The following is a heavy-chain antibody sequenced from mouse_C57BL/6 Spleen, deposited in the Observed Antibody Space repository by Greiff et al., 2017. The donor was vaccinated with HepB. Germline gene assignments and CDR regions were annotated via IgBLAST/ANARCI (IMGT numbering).Heavy chain of an antibody. V-gene: IGHV5-17*01. Sequence: EVKLQESGGGLVKPGGSLKLSCAASGFTFSDYGMHWVRQAPEKGLEWVAYISSGSSTIYYADTVKGRFTISRDNAKNTLFLQMTSLRSEDTAMYYCAATGGDYWGQGTTLTVSS. CDR2: ISSGSSTI. J-gene: IGHJ2*01. D-gene: IGHD1-1*01. CDR1: GFTFSDYG. CDR3: AATGGDY.